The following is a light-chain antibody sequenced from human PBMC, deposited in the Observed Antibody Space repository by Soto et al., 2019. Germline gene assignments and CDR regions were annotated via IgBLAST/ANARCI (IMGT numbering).Light chain of an antibody. CDR1: SSDVGGYNY. CDR2: DVS. Sequence: QSVLTQPRSVSGSPGQSGTISCTGTSSDVGGYNYVSWYQQHPGKAPKLMIYDVSNRPSGVPDRFSGSKSGNTASLTISGLQAEDEADYYCCSYAASYTLVFGGGTKLTVL. J-gene: IGLJ3*02. CDR3: CSYAASYTLV. V-gene: IGLV2-11*01.